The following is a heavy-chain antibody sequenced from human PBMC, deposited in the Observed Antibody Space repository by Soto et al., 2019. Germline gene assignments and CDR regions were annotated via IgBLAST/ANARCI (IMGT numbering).Heavy chain of an antibody. J-gene: IGHJ4*02. Sequence: QVQLVQSGTEVKNPGASLQVSCKASGYTFFNYGITWVRQAPGQGLEWMGWISAYNANRNYGQKFQGRVTMTTDTSTSTAYMELKALRSDDTAVYFCAVSPIAETGSLDYWGQGTLVTVSS. D-gene: IGHD6-13*01. CDR2: ISAYNANR. CDR1: GYTFFNYG. CDR3: AVSPIAETGSLDY. V-gene: IGHV1-18*01.